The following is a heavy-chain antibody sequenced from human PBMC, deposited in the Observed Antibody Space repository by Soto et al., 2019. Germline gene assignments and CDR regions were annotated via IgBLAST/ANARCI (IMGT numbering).Heavy chain of an antibody. Sequence: GGSLRLSCAASGFTFSSYSMNWVRQAPGKGLEWVSYISSSSSTIYYADSVKGRFTISRDNAKNSLYLQMNSLRDEDTAVYYCARDLDFWSGRNPFDYWGQGTLVTVSS. V-gene: IGHV3-48*02. CDR3: ARDLDFWSGRNPFDY. J-gene: IGHJ4*02. CDR1: GFTFSSYS. CDR2: ISSSSSTI. D-gene: IGHD3-3*01.